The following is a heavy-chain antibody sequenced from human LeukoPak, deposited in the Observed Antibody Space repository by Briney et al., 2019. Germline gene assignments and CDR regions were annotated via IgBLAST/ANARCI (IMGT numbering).Heavy chain of an antibody. CDR1: GGSISSSSYY. CDR2: IYYTGST. Sequence: PSETLSLTCTVSGGSISSSSYYWGWIRQPPGKGLEWIGYIYYTGSTSYNPSLKSRATMSLNASKNQFSLELNSVTPADTAVYYCARGGNYWPQWWFDPWGRGTLVSVSS. V-gene: IGHV4-61*05. CDR3: ARGGNYWPQWWFDP. D-gene: IGHD1-26*01. J-gene: IGHJ5*02.